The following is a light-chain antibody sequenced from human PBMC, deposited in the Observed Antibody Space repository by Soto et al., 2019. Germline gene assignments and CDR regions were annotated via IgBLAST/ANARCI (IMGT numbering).Light chain of an antibody. CDR1: QSVSSSY. CDR3: QQYNIWRSIS. J-gene: IGKJ5*01. V-gene: IGKV3D-7*01. CDR2: DTS. Sequence: EIVMTQSPATLSLSPGEIAPLSCRASQSVSSSYLSWYQHNPGQAPSLLIYDTSTRVAGIPARFTGSGSGTEFTLPTSSMQSEDFAAYYCQQYNIWRSISSGQGTRREI.